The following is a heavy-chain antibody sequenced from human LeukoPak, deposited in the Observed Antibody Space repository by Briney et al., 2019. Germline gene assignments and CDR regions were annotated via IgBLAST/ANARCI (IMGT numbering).Heavy chain of an antibody. CDR2: ISYDGSNK. D-gene: IGHD3-22*01. CDR3: ARDITMIVVVYWFDP. CDR1: GFTFSSYA. V-gene: IGHV3-30*04. J-gene: IGHJ5*02. Sequence: GGSLRLSCAASGFTFSSYAMHWVRQAPGKGLEWVAVISYDGSNKYYADSVKGRFTISRDNSKNTLYLQMNSLRAEDTAVYYCARDITMIVVVYWFDPWGQGTLVTVSS.